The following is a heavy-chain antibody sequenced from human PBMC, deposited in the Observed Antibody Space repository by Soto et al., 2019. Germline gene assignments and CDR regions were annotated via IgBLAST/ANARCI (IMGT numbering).Heavy chain of an antibody. CDR2: VSETGTVT. J-gene: IGHJ4*02. Sequence: GGSLRLSCVASGINLINHAMTWVRQAPGKGLEWVSTVSETGTVTYYADSVKDRFTISRDNSRNTLYLQLNNLRAEDTAVYYCVTGSSGTRGEDFWGPGXLVTVYS. CDR1: GINLINHA. D-gene: IGHD3-16*01. V-gene: IGHV3-23*01. CDR3: VTGSSGTRGEDF.